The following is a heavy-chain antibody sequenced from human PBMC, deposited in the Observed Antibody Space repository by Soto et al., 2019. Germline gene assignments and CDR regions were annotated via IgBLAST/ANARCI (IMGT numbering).Heavy chain of an antibody. CDR2: IGTAGDT. CDR3: ARAIGPTHFDY. D-gene: IGHD3-22*01. V-gene: IGHV3-13*04. Sequence: GVSLRLSCSASGFTFSSCDMHWVRQGPEKGLEWVSAIGTAGDTNYAGSVKGRFTISRENAKNSLYLQMNSLRAGDMAIYFCARAIGPTHFDYWGQGTLVAVSS. CDR1: GFTFSSCD. J-gene: IGHJ4*02.